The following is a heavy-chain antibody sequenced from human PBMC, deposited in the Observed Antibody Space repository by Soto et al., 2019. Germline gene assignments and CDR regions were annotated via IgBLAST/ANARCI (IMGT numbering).Heavy chain of an antibody. V-gene: IGHV3-30*03. D-gene: IGHD4-17*01. CDR2: ITYDGRNI. CDR1: GFTFSSYG. J-gene: IGHJ2*01. Sequence: GGSLRLSCAASGFTFSSYGMHWVRQAPGKGLEWVAVITYDGRNIYYADSVKGRFTISRDNAKNTLYLQMNSLRDEDTAVYYCARQTTSWYIDLWGRGTQVTVSS. CDR3: ARQTTSWYIDL.